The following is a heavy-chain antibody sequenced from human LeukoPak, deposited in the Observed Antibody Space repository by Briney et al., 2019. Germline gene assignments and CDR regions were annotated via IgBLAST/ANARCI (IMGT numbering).Heavy chain of an antibody. CDR2: INADGSTT. CDR3: IVVVEPPDSDGFDI. J-gene: IGHJ3*02. CDR1: GFTFGNSW. V-gene: IGHV3-74*01. D-gene: IGHD1-14*01. Sequence: GGSLRLSCAASGFTFGNSWVHWVRQAPGKGLVWVSLINADGSTTSYADSVKGRFTISRDNARNTLSLEMNSLTIEDTAVYYCIVVVEPPDSDGFDIWGQGTMITVSS.